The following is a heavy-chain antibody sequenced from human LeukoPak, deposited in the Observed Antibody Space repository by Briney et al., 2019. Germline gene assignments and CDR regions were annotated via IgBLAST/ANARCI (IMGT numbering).Heavy chain of an antibody. J-gene: IGHJ4*02. D-gene: IGHD4-23*01. CDR2: IYNSGST. CDR1: GGSISSGDYY. V-gene: IGHV4-30-4*01. Sequence: PSETLSLTCTVSGGSISSGDYYWSWIRQPPGKGLEWIGYIYNSGSTYYNPSLRSRVTISEDTSKNQFSLKLTSVTAADTAVYYCARQGDGGRAYDHWGQGTLVTVSS. CDR3: ARQGDGGRAYDH.